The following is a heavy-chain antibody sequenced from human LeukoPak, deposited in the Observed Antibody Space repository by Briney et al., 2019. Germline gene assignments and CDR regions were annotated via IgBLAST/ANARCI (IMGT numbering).Heavy chain of an antibody. CDR1: VGSISSGNW. CDR3: ATAPILRGEGGEHYKYGMDV. J-gene: IGHJ6*02. V-gene: IGHV4/OR15-8*01. D-gene: IGHD1-26*01. Sequence: SETLSLTCGVSVGSISSGNWWSWVRQSPGKGLEWIGEIYHNGAPNYNPSLKSRVTISADTFKNHFSLKLTSVTAADTAVYYCATAPILRGEGGEHYKYGMDVWGQGTTVIVSS. CDR2: IYHNGAP.